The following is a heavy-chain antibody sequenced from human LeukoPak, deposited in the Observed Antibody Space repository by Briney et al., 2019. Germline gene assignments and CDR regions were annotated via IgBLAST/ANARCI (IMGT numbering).Heavy chain of an antibody. V-gene: IGHV2-70*11. CDR1: GFSLSTSGRC. J-gene: IGHJ6*03. CDR2: IDWDDDK. Sequence: SGPARVKPTQTLTLTCTFSGFSLSTSGRCVSWIRQPPGKALEWLARIDWDDDKYYSTSLKTGLTISKDTSKNQVVLSMTNMDPVDTATYYCARTALQYYDSSGSNIGYYYMDVWGKGTTVTVSS. CDR3: ARTALQYYDSSGSNIGYYYMDV. D-gene: IGHD3-22*01.